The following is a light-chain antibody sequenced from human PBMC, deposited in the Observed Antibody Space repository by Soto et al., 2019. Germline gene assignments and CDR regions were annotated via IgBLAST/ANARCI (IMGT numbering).Light chain of an antibody. V-gene: IGKV1-5*03. J-gene: IGKJ4*01. Sequence: DSQMTQYPSTLSASIGDRLTITCRAGQSISSWLAWYQQKPGKAPKLLISKASTLQSGVPPRFSGSGSGTEFALTISSLQPDDFATYYCQQYESYPMTFGGGTKVEIK. CDR2: KAS. CDR3: QQYESYPMT. CDR1: QSISSW.